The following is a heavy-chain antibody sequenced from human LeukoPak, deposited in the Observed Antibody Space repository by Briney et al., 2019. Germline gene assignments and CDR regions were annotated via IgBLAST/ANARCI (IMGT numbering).Heavy chain of an antibody. J-gene: IGHJ6*02. CDR3: ASRTRGDIVVVPAAYGMDV. Sequence: ASVKVSCKASGYTFTSYDINWVRQATGKGLAWMGWMNPNSANTGYAQKFQGRVTMTRNTSISTAYMELSSLRSEYTAVYYCASRTRGDIVVVPAAYGMDVCGQPTTATASS. CDR1: GYTFTSYD. CDR2: MNPNSANT. D-gene: IGHD2-2*01. V-gene: IGHV1-8*01.